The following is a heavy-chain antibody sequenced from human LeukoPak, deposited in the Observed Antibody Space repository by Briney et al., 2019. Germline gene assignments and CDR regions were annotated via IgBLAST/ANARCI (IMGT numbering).Heavy chain of an antibody. CDR3: ARGGTTVTARDYFDY. CDR2: IKQYGSEK. J-gene: IGHJ4*02. D-gene: IGHD4-11*01. CDR1: GFTFSSYW. V-gene: IGHV3-7*01. Sequence: GGSLRLSCAASGFTFSSYWMNWVRQAPGKGLEWVANIKQYGSEKYYEDSVEGRFTISRDNAKNSLYLQMNSLGAEDTAVYYCARGGTTVTARDYFDYWGQGTLVTVSS.